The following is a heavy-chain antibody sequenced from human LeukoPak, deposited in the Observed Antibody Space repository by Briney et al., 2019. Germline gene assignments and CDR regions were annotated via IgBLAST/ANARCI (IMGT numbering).Heavy chain of an antibody. CDR2: IYYSGST. D-gene: IGHD3-3*01. V-gene: IGHV4-39*01. CDR3: ASTITIFGVVRDYYYYMDV. J-gene: IGHJ6*03. CDR1: GGSISSSSYY. Sequence: SETLSLTCTVFGGSISSSSYYWGWIRQPPGKGLEWIGSIYYSGSTYYNPSLKSRVTISVDTSKNQFSLKLSSVTAADTAVYYCASTITIFGVVRDYYYYMDVWGKGTTVTVSS.